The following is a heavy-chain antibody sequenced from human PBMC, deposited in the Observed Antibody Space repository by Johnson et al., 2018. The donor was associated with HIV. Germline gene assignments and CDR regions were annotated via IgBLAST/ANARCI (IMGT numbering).Heavy chain of an antibody. D-gene: IGHD2-21*01. CDR1: GFTFSSYA. V-gene: IGHV3-30*14. Sequence: VQLVESGGGLVQPGGSLRLSCAASGFTFSSYAMHWVRQAPGKGLEWVALISYDGPNKYYADSVKGRFTISRDNSKNTLYLQMNSLRAEDTAVYYCAREESIVVVIAIQAFDIWGQGTMVTVSS. CDR2: ISYDGPNK. J-gene: IGHJ3*02. CDR3: AREESIVVVIAIQAFDI.